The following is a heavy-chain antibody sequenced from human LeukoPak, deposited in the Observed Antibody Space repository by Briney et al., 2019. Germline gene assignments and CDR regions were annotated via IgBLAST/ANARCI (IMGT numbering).Heavy chain of an antibody. CDR2: INQSGST. D-gene: IGHD3-10*01. Sequence: SETLSLTCAVYGGSLSGYYWSWISQPPGKGLEWIGEINQSGSTNYNPSLKSRVTTSVDTSKNQFSLKLRSVTAADTAVYYCARGRSYGSGRYWFDPWDHGALVTVSS. CDR3: ARGRSYGSGRYWFDP. CDR1: GGSLSGYY. J-gene: IGHJ5*02. V-gene: IGHV4-34*01.